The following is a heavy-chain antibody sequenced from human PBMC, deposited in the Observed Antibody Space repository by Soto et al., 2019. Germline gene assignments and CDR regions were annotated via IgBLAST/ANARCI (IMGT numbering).Heavy chain of an antibody. V-gene: IGHV3-23*01. CDR2: ISGSGGST. J-gene: IGHJ4*02. CDR3: AKDRFPSYYYDSSGYYGSSDY. CDR1: GFTFNSYA. D-gene: IGHD3-22*01. Sequence: EVQLLESGGGLVQPGGSLRLSCAASGFTFNSYAMSWVRQAPGKGLEWVSAISGSGGSTYYADSVKGRFTISRDNSKNTLYLQMNSLRAEDTAVYYCAKDRFPSYYYDSSGYYGSSDYWGQGTLVTVSS.